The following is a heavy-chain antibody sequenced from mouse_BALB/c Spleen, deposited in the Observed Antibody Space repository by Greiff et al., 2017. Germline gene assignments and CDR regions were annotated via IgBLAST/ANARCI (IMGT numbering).Heavy chain of an antibody. CDR2: INPSSGYT. Sequence: VQVVESAAELARPGASVKMSCKASGYTFTSYTMHWVKQRPGQGLEWIGYINPSSGYTEYNQKFKDKTTLTADKSSSTAYMQLSSLTSEDSAVYYCARGDGYYVSDYWGQGTTLTVSS. CDR1: GYTFTSYT. CDR3: ARGDGYYVSDY. V-gene: IGHV1-4*02. D-gene: IGHD2-3*01. J-gene: IGHJ2*01.